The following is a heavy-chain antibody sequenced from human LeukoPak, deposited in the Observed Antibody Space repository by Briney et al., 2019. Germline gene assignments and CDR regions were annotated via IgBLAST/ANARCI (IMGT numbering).Heavy chain of an antibody. Sequence: GGSLRLSCAASGFTFDDYAMHWVRQAPGKGLEWVSGISWNSGSIGYADSVKGRFTISRDNAKNSLYLQMNSLRAEDTALYYCAKLSGVCSSTSCDSADDAFDIWGQGTMVTVSS. D-gene: IGHD2-2*01. J-gene: IGHJ3*02. V-gene: IGHV3-9*01. CDR3: AKLSGVCSSTSCDSADDAFDI. CDR2: ISWNSGSI. CDR1: GFTFDDYA.